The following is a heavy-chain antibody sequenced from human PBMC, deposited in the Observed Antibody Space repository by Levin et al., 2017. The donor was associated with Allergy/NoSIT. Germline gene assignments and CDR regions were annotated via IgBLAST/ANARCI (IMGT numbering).Heavy chain of an antibody. V-gene: IGHV3-30-3*01. CDR1: GFTFRIHA. J-gene: IGHJ5*02. CDR3: VRDAAAGTTSGWLDP. D-gene: IGHD1-7*01. Sequence: GESLKISCAASGFTFRIHAMHWVRQAPGRGLEWVAVISYDGTYKFYAESVRGRCTISRDTSDNRLYLEMNSLTVEDTALYDCVRDAAAGTTSGWLDPWGQGTLVTVSS. CDR2: ISYDGTYK.